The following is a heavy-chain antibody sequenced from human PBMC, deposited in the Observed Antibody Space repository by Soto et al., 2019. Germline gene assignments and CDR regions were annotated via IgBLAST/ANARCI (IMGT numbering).Heavy chain of an antibody. V-gene: IGHV4-4*02. CDR2: IYHSGST. D-gene: IGHD4-17*01. J-gene: IGHJ4*02. CDR3: ARLMTTVVTFDY. Sequence: QVQLQESGPGLLKPSGTLSLTCAVSGGSISINHWWSWVRQPPGKGLEWIGEIYHSGSTNYNPSLKSRVTISVDKSKNQFSLKLSSVTAADTAVYYCARLMTTVVTFDYWGQGTLVTVSS. CDR1: GGSISINHW.